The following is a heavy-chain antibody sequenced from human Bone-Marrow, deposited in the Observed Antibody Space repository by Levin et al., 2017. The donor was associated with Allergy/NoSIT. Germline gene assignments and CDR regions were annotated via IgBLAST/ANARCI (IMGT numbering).Heavy chain of an antibody. CDR2: ISYDGSNK. V-gene: IGHV3-30-3*01. CDR1: GFTFSSYA. Sequence: GGSLRLSCAASGFTFSSYAMHWVRQAPGKGLEWVAVISYDGSNKYYADSVKGRFTISRDNSKNTLYLQMNSLTAEDTAVYYCAGDPGWHLSGYFDRWGRGTLVAVAA. CDR3: AGDPGWHLSGYFDR. J-gene: IGHJ2*01.